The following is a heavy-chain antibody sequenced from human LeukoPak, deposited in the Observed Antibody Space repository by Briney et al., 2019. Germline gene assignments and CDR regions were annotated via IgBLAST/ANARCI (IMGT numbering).Heavy chain of an antibody. CDR3: ARQVWYYDRSAFDI. D-gene: IGHD3-22*01. J-gene: IGHJ3*02. Sequence: NPSETLSLTCTVSGSSISNYYWTWIRQPAGKGLEWIERIYTSGGTNYNPSLKTRVTMSVDTSKNQVSLKLSSVTAADTAVYFCARQVWYYDRSAFDIWGQGTMVTVSS. V-gene: IGHV4-4*07. CDR1: GSSISNYY. CDR2: IYTSGGT.